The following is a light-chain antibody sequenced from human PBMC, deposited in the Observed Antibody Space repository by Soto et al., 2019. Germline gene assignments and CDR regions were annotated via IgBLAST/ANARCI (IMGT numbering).Light chain of an antibody. V-gene: IGKV3-20*01. CDR2: GAS. J-gene: IGKJ1*01. Sequence: EIVLTQSPGTMSLSPGERATLSCRASQSVSSTYLAWYQQKPGQAPRLLISGASSRATGIPDRFSGSGSGTDFTLTITRLEPEDFAVYYCQQYGSSPKTFGQGTKVDIK. CDR1: QSVSSTY. CDR3: QQYGSSPKT.